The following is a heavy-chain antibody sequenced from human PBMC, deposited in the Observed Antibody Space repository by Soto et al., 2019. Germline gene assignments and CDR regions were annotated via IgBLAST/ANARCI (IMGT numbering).Heavy chain of an antibody. CDR1: GGSISSSSYY. J-gene: IGHJ4*02. V-gene: IGHV4-39*01. D-gene: IGHD5-12*01. Sequence: PSETLSLTCTVSGGSISSSSYYWGWIRQPPGKGLEWIGSIYYSGSTYYNPSLKSRVTISVDTSKNQFSLKLSSVTAADTAVYYCARHVSGYDYYYFDYWGQGTLVTVSS. CDR2: IYYSGST. CDR3: ARHVSGYDYYYFDY.